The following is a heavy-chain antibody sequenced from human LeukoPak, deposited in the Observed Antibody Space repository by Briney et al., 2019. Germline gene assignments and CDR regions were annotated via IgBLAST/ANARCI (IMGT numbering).Heavy chain of an antibody. D-gene: IGHD3-22*01. CDR3: ARHDHPYDNGGRAPLDS. CDR2: IWYDGSNK. J-gene: IGHJ4*02. CDR1: GFTFSSYG. V-gene: IGHV3-33*01. Sequence: QPGRSLRLSCAASGFTFSSYGMHWVRQAPGKGLEWVAVIWYDGSNKYYADSVKGRFTISRDNSKNTLYLQMNSLRVEDTAVYYCARHDHPYDNGGRAPLDSWGQGTLVTVSS.